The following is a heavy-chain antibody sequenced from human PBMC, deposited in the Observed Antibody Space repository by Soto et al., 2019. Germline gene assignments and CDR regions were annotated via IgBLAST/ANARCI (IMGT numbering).Heavy chain of an antibody. D-gene: IGHD3-3*01. V-gene: IGHV4-59*01. J-gene: IGHJ6*02. CDR3: AREYYDFWSTTYSYYGMDV. CDR1: GGSISRYY. CDR2: IYSSGST. Sequence: SETLSLTCTVSGGSISRYYWSWSRQPPGRGLEWIGNIYSSGSTNYNPSLKSRVTISVDTSKNQVSLNLNAVTAADTAVYYCAREYYDFWSTTYSYYGMDVWGQGTTVTVSS.